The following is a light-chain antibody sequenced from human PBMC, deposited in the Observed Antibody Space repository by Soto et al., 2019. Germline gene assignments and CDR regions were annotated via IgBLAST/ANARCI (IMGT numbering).Light chain of an antibody. J-gene: IGLJ2*01. CDR2: EVS. V-gene: IGLV2-8*01. Sequence: QSVLTQPPSASESPGQSVTISCTGTSSDVGGYNYVSWYQQHPGKAPKLMIYEVSKRPSGVPDRFSGSKSGNTASLTVSGLQAEDEADYYCSSYAGSNRVFGGGTEVTVL. CDR3: SSYAGSNRV. CDR1: SSDVGGYNY.